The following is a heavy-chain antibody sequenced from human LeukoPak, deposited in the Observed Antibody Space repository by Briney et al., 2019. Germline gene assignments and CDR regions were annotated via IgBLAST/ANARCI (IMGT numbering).Heavy chain of an antibody. CDR3: ARGRYYYDSSGYYPRDNYFDY. CDR2: INHSGST. V-gene: IGHV4-34*01. D-gene: IGHD3-22*01. J-gene: IGHJ4*02. Sequence: SETLSLTCAVYGGSFSGYYRSWIRQPPGKGLEWIGEINHSGSTNYNPSLKSRVTISVDTSKNQFSLKLSSVTAADTAVYYCARGRYYYDSSGYYPRDNYFDYRGQGTLVTVSS. CDR1: GGSFSGYY.